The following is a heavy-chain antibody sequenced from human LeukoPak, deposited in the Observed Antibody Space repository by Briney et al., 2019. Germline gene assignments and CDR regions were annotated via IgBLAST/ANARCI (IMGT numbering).Heavy chain of an antibody. V-gene: IGHV4-30-4*01. J-gene: IGHJ4*02. CDR3: ARGARTVVTPLDY. D-gene: IGHD4-23*01. CDR1: GGSICSGDYY. CDR2: IYNSGST. Sequence: PSETLSLTCTVSGGSICSGDYYWSWIRQPPGKGPEWIGYIYNSGSTYHSPSLKSRFTISLDTTKNQFSLKLSSVTAADTAVYYCARGARTVVTPLDYWGQGTLVTVSS.